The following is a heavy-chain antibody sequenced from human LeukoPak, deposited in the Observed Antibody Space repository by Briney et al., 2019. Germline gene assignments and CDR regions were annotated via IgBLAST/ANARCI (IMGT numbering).Heavy chain of an antibody. J-gene: IGHJ4*02. D-gene: IGHD3-22*01. Sequence: VGSLRLSCAASGFTFSSYEMNWVRQAPGKGLEWVSYISSSGSTIYYADSVKGRFTISRDNAKNSLYLQMNSLRAEDTAVHYCAREIDYDSSGYYEGLEDYWGQGTLVTVSS. CDR1: GFTFSSYE. CDR2: ISSSGSTI. V-gene: IGHV3-48*03. CDR3: AREIDYDSSGYYEGLEDY.